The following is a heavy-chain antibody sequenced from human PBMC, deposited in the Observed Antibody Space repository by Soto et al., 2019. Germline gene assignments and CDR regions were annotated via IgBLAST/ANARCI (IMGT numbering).Heavy chain of an antibody. J-gene: IGHJ3*01. CDR3: ARVCGGYCGYAFDV. Sequence: QVQLVESGGGVVQPGRSLRLSCAASGFTFSAYGIHWVRQAPGKGLEWVATISFDSRDKLYVDSMNGRLTISRENSRNTVYLQMDSLRAEDTAVYHCARVCGGYCGYAFDVWGQGTAVAVSP. CDR1: GFTFSAYG. CDR2: ISFDSRDK. D-gene: IGHD2-21*02. V-gene: IGHV3-33*05.